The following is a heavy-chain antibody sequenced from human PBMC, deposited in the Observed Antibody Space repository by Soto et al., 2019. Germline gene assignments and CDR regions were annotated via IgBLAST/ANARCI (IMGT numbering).Heavy chain of an antibody. CDR2: ISGSGGST. CDR3: AKDPFSPGYYYGMDV. J-gene: IGHJ6*02. Sequence: GGSLRLSCAASGFTFSSYAMSWVRQAPGKGLEWVSAISGSGGSTYYADSVKGRFTISRDNSKNTLYLQMNSLRAEDTAVYYCAKDPFSPGYYYGMDVWGQGTTVTVSS. D-gene: IGHD3-10*01. V-gene: IGHV3-23*01. CDR1: GFTFSSYA.